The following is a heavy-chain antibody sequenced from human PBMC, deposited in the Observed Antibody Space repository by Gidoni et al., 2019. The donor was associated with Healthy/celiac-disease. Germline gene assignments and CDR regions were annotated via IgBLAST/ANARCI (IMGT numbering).Heavy chain of an antibody. D-gene: IGHD3-10*01. J-gene: IGHJ4*02. V-gene: IGHV3-23*04. CDR3: ACSMVRGAIRPFDY. CDR1: GLTFSSYA. CDR2: ISGSGGST. Sequence: EVQLVESGGGVVQPGGSLRLACAASGLTFSSYAMSWVRQAPGKGLEWVSAISGSGGSTYYADSVKGRFTISRDNSKNTLYLQMNSLRAEDTAVYYCACSMVRGAIRPFDYWGQGTLVTVSS.